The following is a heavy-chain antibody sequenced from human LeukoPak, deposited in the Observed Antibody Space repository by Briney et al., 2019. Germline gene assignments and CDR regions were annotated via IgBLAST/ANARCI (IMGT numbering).Heavy chain of an antibody. D-gene: IGHD3-9*01. CDR3: AKSAYDVLTGTHYNWCDP. J-gene: IGHJ5*02. V-gene: IGHV4-4*07. CDR2: ITGSGST. CDR1: GDSINIYY. Sequence: SETLSLTCSVSGDSINIYYWFWVRQPAGKGLEWIGRITGSGSTNYNPSLKSRVTMSVDTSKNQFSLRLTSVAAVDSAVYYCAKSAYDVLTGTHYNWCDPWGQGTLVIVSS.